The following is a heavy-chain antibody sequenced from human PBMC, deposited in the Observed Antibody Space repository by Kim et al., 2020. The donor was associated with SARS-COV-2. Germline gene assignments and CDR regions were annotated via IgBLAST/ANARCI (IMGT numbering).Heavy chain of an antibody. D-gene: IGHD4-17*01. J-gene: IGHJ3*02. Sequence: YCNPSLKSRVTISVDTSKNQFSLKLSSVTAADTAVYYCARQEDPTDAFDIWGQGTMVTVSS. V-gene: IGHV4-39*01. CDR3: ARQEDPTDAFDI.